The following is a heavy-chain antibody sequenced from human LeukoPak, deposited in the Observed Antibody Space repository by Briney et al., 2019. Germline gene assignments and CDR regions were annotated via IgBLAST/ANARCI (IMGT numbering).Heavy chain of an antibody. CDR1: GGTFSSYA. CDR2: IIPIFGTA. D-gene: IGHD1-26*01. V-gene: IGHV1-69*13. CDR3: ARATGSYYVADY. J-gene: IGHJ4*02. Sequence: APVKVSCKASGGTFSSYAISWVRQAPGQGLEWMGGIIPIFGTANYAQKFQGRVTITADESTSTAYMELSSLRSEDTAVYYCARATGSYYVADYWGQGTLVTVSS.